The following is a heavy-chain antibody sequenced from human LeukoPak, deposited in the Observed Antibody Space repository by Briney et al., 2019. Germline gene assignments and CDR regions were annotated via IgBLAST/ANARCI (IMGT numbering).Heavy chain of an antibody. V-gene: IGHV4-61*02. J-gene: IGHJ5*02. CDR2: IYTSGLT. CDR3: ARDHGTLTVMGWFDP. CDR1: GGSIISGSYY. D-gene: IGHD1-14*01. Sequence: PSETLSLTCTVSGGSIISGSYYWRWIRQPAGEGLEWIERIYTSGLTQYHPSLKSRVTISIDTSKNQFSLKLSSVTAADTAMYYCARDHGTLTVMGWFDPWGQGTLVTVSS.